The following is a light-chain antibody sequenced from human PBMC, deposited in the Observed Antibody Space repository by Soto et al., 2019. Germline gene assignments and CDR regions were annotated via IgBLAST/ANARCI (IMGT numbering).Light chain of an antibody. CDR1: SGHRSYA. CDR3: QTWGTGIPWV. Sequence: QPVLTQSPSASASLGASVKLTCTLTSGHRSYAIAWHQQQPDKGPRFLMKVKSDGSHIKGDGIPDRFSGSSSGAERYLTISSLQSEDEADYYCQTWGTGIPWVFGGGTKLTVL. V-gene: IGLV4-69*01. J-gene: IGLJ3*02. CDR2: VKSDGSH.